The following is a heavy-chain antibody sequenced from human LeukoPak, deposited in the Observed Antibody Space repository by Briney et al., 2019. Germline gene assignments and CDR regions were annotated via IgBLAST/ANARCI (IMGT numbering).Heavy chain of an antibody. CDR3: ARVGYCGGDCYPFDY. D-gene: IGHD2-21*02. J-gene: IGHJ4*02. CDR2: INHSGST. Sequence: ETLSLTCAVYGGSFSGYYWSWIRQPPGKGLEWIGEINHSGSTNYNPSLKSRVTISVDTSKNQFSLKLSSVTAADTAVYYCARVGYCGGDCYPFDYWGQGTLTTISS. V-gene: IGHV4-34*01. CDR1: GGSFSGYY.